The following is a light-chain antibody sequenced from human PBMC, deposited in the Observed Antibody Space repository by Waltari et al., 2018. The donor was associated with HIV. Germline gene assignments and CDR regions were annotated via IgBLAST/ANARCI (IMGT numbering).Light chain of an antibody. Sequence: DIVMTQSPDSLAVSLGERATINCKSSQSFLSSSNNKNYLGWYQQKSGQPPKLLIYWASTRESGVPDRFSGSGSGTDFTLTISSLQAEDVAVYYCQQYYSTPLTFGGGTKVEIK. V-gene: IGKV4-1*01. CDR3: QQYYSTPLT. CDR1: QSFLSSSNNKNY. CDR2: WAS. J-gene: IGKJ4*01.